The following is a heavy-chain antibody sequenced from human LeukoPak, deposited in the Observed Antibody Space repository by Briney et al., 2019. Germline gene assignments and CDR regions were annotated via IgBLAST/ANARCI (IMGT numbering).Heavy chain of an antibody. CDR3: ARDLVSRSRTGTTNPNY. V-gene: IGHV1-46*01. CDR1: GYTFTSYY. Sequence: ASVKVSCKASGYTFTSYYMHWVRQAPGQGLEWMGIISPSGSSTNYAQKFQGRVTMTRDTSTSTVYMELSSLRSDDTAVYYCARDLVSRSRTGTTNPNYWGQGTLVTVSS. CDR2: ISPSGSST. J-gene: IGHJ4*02. D-gene: IGHD1-1*01.